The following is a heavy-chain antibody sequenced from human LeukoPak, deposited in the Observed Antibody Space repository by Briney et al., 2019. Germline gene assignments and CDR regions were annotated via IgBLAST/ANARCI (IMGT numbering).Heavy chain of an antibody. CDR1: GGSFSGSY. Sequence: PSETLSLTCAVYGGSFSGSYWSWIRQPPGKGLEWIGEINHSGSINYNPSLKSRVTISVDKSKNQFSLQLTSVTAADTAVYYCAGVRVVGAIFYNYYYLYVWGKGTTVTGSS. V-gene: IGHV4-34*01. J-gene: IGHJ6*03. CDR3: AGVRVVGAIFYNYYYLYV. CDR2: INHSGSI. D-gene: IGHD1-26*01.